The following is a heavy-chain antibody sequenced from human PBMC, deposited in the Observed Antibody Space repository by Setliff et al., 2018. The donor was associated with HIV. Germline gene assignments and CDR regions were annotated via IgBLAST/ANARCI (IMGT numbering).Heavy chain of an antibody. J-gene: IGHJ5*02. Sequence: NPSETLSLTCTVSGGSVSSPGYYWGWIRQPPGKGLEWIGSVYNSGITFKNPSLKSRVTISVDRSGNQFSLRLTSVTAADTAVYYCATCRHRPSNWFDPWGQGTVVT. CDR3: ATCRHRPSNWFDP. V-gene: IGHV4-39*07. CDR2: VYNSGIT. CDR1: GGSVSSPGYY.